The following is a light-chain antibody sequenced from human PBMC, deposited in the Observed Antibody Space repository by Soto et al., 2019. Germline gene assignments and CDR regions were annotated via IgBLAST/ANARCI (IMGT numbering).Light chain of an antibody. CDR2: DNN. J-gene: IGLJ2*01. V-gene: IGLV1-51*01. Sequence: QSVLTQPPSVSAAPGQKVTISCSGSSSNIGNNYVSWYQQLPGTAPKLLIYDNNKRPSGIPDRFSGSKSGTSATLGITGLQTGEEGDYYCGTWDSRLSAVVFGGGTKLTVL. CDR1: SSNIGNNY. CDR3: GTWDSRLSAVV.